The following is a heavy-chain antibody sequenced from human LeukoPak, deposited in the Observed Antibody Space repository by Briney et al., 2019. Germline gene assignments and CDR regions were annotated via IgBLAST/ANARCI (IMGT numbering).Heavy chain of an antibody. CDR2: IWQDGRDK. D-gene: IGHD3-9*01. V-gene: IGHV3-7*01. J-gene: IGHJ4*02. CDR1: GFTFSSSW. CDR3: ARDRGRHRYDY. Sequence: GSLRLSCAASGFTFSSSWITWVRQAPGKGLEWVANIWQDGRDKNYVDSVKGRFTISRDDAKNLLFLQMNSLRAEDTAVYYCARDRGRHRYDYWGQGTLVTVSS.